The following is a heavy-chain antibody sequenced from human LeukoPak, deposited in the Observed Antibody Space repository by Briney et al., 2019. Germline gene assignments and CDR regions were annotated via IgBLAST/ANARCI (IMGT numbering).Heavy chain of an antibody. J-gene: IGHJ4*02. CDR3: AREREDTDMAFYLHY. CDR2: MSYDGSNK. Sequence: ERSLRLSCAASGFSFTTYSMHWVRQAPGKGLEWVAVMSYDGSNKYYAGSVKGRFTISRDNSKNTLYLQMNSLRAEDTAVYYCAREREDTDMAFYLHYWGQGTLVTVSS. V-gene: IGHV3-30*04. CDR1: GFSFTTYS. D-gene: IGHD5-18*01.